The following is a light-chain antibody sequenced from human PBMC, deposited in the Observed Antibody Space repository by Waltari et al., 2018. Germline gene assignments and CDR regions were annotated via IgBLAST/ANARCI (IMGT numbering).Light chain of an antibody. CDR2: DVS. J-gene: IGLJ3*02. V-gene: IGLV2-14*03. Sequence: QSALTHPASVSGSPGQSITISCTGTSSDVGGYNYVSWYQQHPGKAPKLMIYDVSNRPSGVAKRFSGSKSGNTASLTISGLQAEDEADYYCSSYTSSNTLVFGGGTKLTVL. CDR3: SSYTSSNTLV. CDR1: SSDVGGYNY.